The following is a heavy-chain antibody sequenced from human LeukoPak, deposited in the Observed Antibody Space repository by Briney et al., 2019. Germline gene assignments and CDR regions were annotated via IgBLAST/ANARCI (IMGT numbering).Heavy chain of an antibody. CDR2: IFPIFGTA. Sequence: SVNVSCKASGGTFSSYAISWVRQAPGQGVGWRGGIFPIFGTANYAQQLQERVTITADESTSTAYMEVSSLGSEDTAVYYCARGIQLWFDYWGQGTLVSVSS. CDR1: GGTFSSYA. J-gene: IGHJ4*02. V-gene: IGHV1-69*01. CDR3: ARGIQLWFDY. D-gene: IGHD5-18*01.